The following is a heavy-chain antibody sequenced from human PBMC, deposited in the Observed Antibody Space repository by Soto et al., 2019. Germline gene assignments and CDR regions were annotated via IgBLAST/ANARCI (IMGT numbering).Heavy chain of an antibody. Sequence: QVQLQESGPGLVKPSQTLSLTCTVSGGSFSSGGYYWSWIRQHPGKGLEGIGYIYYSGSTYYNPSLKSRVTISVDTSKNQFSLKLSSVTAADTAVYYCAGAYYYDSSGYVGAFDYWGQGTLVTVSS. CDR2: IYYSGST. J-gene: IGHJ4*02. CDR1: GGSFSSGGYY. D-gene: IGHD3-22*01. CDR3: AGAYYYDSSGYVGAFDY. V-gene: IGHV4-31*03.